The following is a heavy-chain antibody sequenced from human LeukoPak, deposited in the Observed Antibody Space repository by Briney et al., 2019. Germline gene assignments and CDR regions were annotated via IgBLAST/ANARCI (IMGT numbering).Heavy chain of an antibody. CDR1: GFTFSSYG. Sequence: GGSLRLSCAASGFTFSSYGMHWVRQDPGKGLEWVAVISYDGSDMYYAASVKGRFTIFRDTSKNTLYLQMNSPRTEDAAVSYCSKDSTDPYFFDAWGQGSLVTASS. V-gene: IGHV3-30*18. CDR2: ISYDGSDM. J-gene: IGHJ4*02. CDR3: SKDSTDPYFFDA.